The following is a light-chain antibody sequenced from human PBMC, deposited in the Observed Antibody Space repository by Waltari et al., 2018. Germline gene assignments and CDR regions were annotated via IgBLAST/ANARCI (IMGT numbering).Light chain of an antibody. CDR1: QSISSN. V-gene: IGKV1-39*01. Sequence: DIQMTQSPSSVSASVGDRVTITCRASQSISSNLNWYQQKPGKAPKRLIYAASSLQRGGPSRFSGSGSGTDFTLTISSLQPEDVVTYYCQQSYSTPLFGQGTRLEIK. CDR3: QQSYSTPL. J-gene: IGKJ5*01. CDR2: AAS.